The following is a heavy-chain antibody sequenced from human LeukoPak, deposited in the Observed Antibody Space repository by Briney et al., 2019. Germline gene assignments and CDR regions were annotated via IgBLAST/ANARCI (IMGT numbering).Heavy chain of an antibody. CDR2: ISGGST. CDR3: ATHYDILTGYYSTLVY. D-gene: IGHD3-9*01. V-gene: IGHV3-38-3*01. CDR1: GFTVSSNE. J-gene: IGHJ4*02. Sequence: GGSLRLSCAASGFTVSSNEMSWVRQAPGKGLEWVSSISGGSTYYADSRKGRFTISRDNSKNTLHLQMNSLRAEDTAVYYCATHYDILTGYYSTLVYWGQGTLVTVSS.